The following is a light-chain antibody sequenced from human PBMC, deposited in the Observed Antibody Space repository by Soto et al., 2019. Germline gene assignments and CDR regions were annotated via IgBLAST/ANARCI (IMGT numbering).Light chain of an antibody. CDR3: QQFGTSLT. CDR2: DVS. CDR1: QSVSSLY. J-gene: IGKJ4*01. V-gene: IGKV3D-20*01. Sequence: EIVLTQSPATLSLSPGERATLSCGASQSVSSLYLAWYQQKPGLAPRLLMYDVSKRFTGTPDRFSGSGSGTDFSLTITRLEPEDSAVYYCQQFGTSLTSGGGTKVEI.